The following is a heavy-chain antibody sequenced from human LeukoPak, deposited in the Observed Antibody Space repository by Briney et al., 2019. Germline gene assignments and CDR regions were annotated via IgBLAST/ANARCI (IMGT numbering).Heavy chain of an antibody. CDR3: AKDSKAVAGTRYFQH. Sequence: GGSLRLSCAASGFTFSSYAMSWVRQTPGKGLEWVSAISGSGGSTYYADSVKGRFTISRDNSKNTLYPQMNSLRAEDTAVYYCAKDSKAVAGTRYFQHWGQGTLVTVSS. V-gene: IGHV3-23*01. CDR1: GFTFSSYA. CDR2: ISGSGGST. D-gene: IGHD6-19*01. J-gene: IGHJ1*01.